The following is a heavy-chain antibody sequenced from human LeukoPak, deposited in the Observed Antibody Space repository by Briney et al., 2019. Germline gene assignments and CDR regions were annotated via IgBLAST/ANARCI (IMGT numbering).Heavy chain of an antibody. CDR3: VRDLDHWGDIGTPFDY. CDR1: AGTLTIHA. J-gene: IGHJ4*02. CDR2: TIPIFGAA. D-gene: IGHD3-16*02. Sequence: SVTVSFTAAAGTLTIHAISWVRQAPGQGLEWMGGTIPIFGAANSAQKFQGRVTITADASTSTAYLELSRLRSEDPAMYFCVRDLDHWGDIGTPFDYWGQGTLVTVSS. V-gene: IGHV1-69*01.